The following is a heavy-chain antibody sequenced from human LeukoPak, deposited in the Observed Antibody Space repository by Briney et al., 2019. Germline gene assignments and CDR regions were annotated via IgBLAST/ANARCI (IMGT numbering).Heavy chain of an antibody. Sequence: PGGSLRLSCGASGFTFSSHWMQWVRQAPGKGLVWVSRINTDGSSTAYADSVKGRFIISRDNAKNALYLEMNSLRAEGTAVYYCALYNWNSRRDLDYWGQGTLVTVSS. CDR3: ALYNWNSRRDLDY. D-gene: IGHD1-7*01. CDR2: INTDGSST. V-gene: IGHV3-74*01. J-gene: IGHJ4*02. CDR1: GFTFSSHW.